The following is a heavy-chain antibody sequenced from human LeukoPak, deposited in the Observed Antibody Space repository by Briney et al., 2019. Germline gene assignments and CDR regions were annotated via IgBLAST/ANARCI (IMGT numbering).Heavy chain of an antibody. V-gene: IGHV4-4*07. J-gene: IGHJ4*02. D-gene: IGHD2-15*01. CDR2: IFTSGAA. Sequence: SETLSLTCSVSSDSISPYSWTWIRQPAGKGLEWIGRIFTSGAAFYNPSLKSRVTMSIATSKAQFSLRLSSVTAADTAVYYCARVVVVAATHFDYWGQGTLVTVSS. CDR1: SDSISPYS. CDR3: ARVVVVAATHFDY.